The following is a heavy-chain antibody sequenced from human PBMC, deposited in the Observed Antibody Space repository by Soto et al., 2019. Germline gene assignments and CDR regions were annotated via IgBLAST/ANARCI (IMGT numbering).Heavy chain of an antibody. Sequence: GGSLRLSCAASGFTFSGSAMHWVRQASGKGLEWVGRIRSKANSYATAYAASVKGRFTISRDDSKNTAYLQMNSLKTEDTAVYYCTRVHSGYDYYFDYWGQGTLVTVSS. CDR2: IRSKANSYAT. J-gene: IGHJ4*02. CDR1: GFTFSGSA. CDR3: TRVHSGYDYYFDY. D-gene: IGHD5-12*01. V-gene: IGHV3-73*01.